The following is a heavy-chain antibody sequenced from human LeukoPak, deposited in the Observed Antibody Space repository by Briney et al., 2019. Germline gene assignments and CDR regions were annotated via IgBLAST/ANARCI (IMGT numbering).Heavy chain of an antibody. CDR3: ARNDYGDFEYYYGMDV. V-gene: IGHV1-18*01. Sequence: ASVKVSCKASGYTFTSYGISWVRQAPGQGLGWMGWISAYNGNTNYAQKLQGRVTMTTDTSTSTAYMELRSLRSDDTAVYYCARNDYGDFEYYYGMDVWGQGTTVTVSS. CDR1: GYTFTSYG. CDR2: ISAYNGNT. J-gene: IGHJ6*02. D-gene: IGHD4-17*01.